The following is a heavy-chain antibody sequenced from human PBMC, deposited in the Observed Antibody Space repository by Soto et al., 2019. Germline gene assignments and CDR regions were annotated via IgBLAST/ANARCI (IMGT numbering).Heavy chain of an antibody. J-gene: IGHJ5*01. CDR3: ARGDGAMVTKLDS. D-gene: IGHD5-18*01. Sequence: SVKVSCKASGGSFSSYAISWVRQAPGQGLEWMGGIIPIFGTANYAQKFQGRVTITADESTSTAYMELSSLRSEDTAVYYCARGDGAMVTKLDSSGQGARDTVAS. CDR1: GGSFSSYA. CDR2: IIPIFGTA. V-gene: IGHV1-69*13.